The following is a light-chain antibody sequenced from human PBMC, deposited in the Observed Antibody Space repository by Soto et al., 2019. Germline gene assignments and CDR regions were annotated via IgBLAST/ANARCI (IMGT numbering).Light chain of an antibody. V-gene: IGKV3-20*01. J-gene: IGKJ1*01. CDR1: QSVSSSY. CDR2: GAS. CDR3: QKYGSSPVT. Sequence: EIVLTQSPGTLSLSPGERATLSCRASQSVSSSYLAWYQQKPGQAPRLLIYGASSRATGIPDRFSGSGSGTDFTLTISRLEPEDFAVYYCQKYGSSPVTFGQGTNVEIK.